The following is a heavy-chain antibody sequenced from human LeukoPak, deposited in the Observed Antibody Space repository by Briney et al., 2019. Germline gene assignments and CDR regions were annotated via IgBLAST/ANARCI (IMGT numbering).Heavy chain of an antibody. CDR3: ARDRYTSY. V-gene: IGHV3-7*01. Sequence: GGSLRLSCAASGFTFSSYAMSWVRQAPGKGLEWVANIKHDESEKYYVDSVKGRFTISRDNAKNSLYLQMNSLRAEDTAVYYCARDRYTSYWGQGTLIIVSS. CDR2: IKHDESEK. D-gene: IGHD2-2*02. J-gene: IGHJ4*02. CDR1: GFTFSSYA.